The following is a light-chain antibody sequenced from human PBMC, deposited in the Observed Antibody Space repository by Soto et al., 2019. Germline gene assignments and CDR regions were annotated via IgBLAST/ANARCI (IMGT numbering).Light chain of an antibody. V-gene: IGKV1-27*01. CDR1: QDIRNF. Sequence: DIQMTQSPTSLSASVGDRVTITCRASQDIRNFVAWYQQKPGKAPKLLIYAASTLHSGVPSRFSGSGSGTDFTLTSNSLQPEDVATYSCQKYRSVPVFGPGTKVEIK. J-gene: IGKJ3*01. CDR3: QKYRSVPV. CDR2: AAS.